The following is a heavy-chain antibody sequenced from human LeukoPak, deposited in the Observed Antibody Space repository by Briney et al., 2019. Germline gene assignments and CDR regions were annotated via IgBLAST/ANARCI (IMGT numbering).Heavy chain of an antibody. J-gene: IGHJ6*03. V-gene: IGHV4-39*07. D-gene: IGHD3-3*01. CDR3: ARVGITIFGVAPNYYMDV. CDR2: IYYSGST. Sequence: SETLSLTCTVSGGSISSYYWSWIRQPPGKGLEWLGSIYYSGSTYYNPSLKSRVTISVDTSKNQFSLKLSSVTAADTAVYYCARVGITIFGVAPNYYMDVWGKGTTVTVSS. CDR1: GGSISSYY.